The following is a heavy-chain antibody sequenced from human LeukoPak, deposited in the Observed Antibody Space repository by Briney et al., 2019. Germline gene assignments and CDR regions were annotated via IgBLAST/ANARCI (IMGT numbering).Heavy chain of an antibody. Sequence: PGGSLRLSCEASGFTFSSYGMHWVRQAPGKGLEWVAVIWYDGSNKYYADSVKGRFTISRDNSKNTLYLQMNSRRAEDTAVYYCAKDIGDGYNFYYWGQGTLVTVSS. D-gene: IGHD5-24*01. CDR3: AKDIGDGYNFYY. CDR1: GFTFSSYG. J-gene: IGHJ4*02. V-gene: IGHV3-33*06. CDR2: IWYDGSNK.